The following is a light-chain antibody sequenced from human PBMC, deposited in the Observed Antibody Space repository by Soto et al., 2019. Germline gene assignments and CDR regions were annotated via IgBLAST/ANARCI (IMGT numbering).Light chain of an antibody. CDR2: LNSDGSH. V-gene: IGLV4-69*01. CDR1: SGHSSYA. Sequence: QPVLTQSPSASASLGASVKLTCTLSSGHSSYAIAWHQQQPGKGPRYLMKLNSDGSHIKGDGIPDRFSGSRSGAERYLTISSLQSEDEADYYCQTWGTGVQWVFGGGTKLTVL. J-gene: IGLJ3*02. CDR3: QTWGTGVQWV.